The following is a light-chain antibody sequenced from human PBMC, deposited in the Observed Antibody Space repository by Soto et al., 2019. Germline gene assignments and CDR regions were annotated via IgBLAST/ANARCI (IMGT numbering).Light chain of an antibody. CDR2: LNSDGSH. CDR3: QIGGAGSP. CDR1: SGHSSYA. J-gene: IGLJ2*01. Sequence: QLVLTQSPSASASLGASVKLTCTLSSGHSSYAIAWHQQQPEKGPRYLMKLNSDGSHSKGDGIPDRFSGSSSGAERYLTISGLQSEDEADYYCQIGGAGSPFGGGTKLTVL. V-gene: IGLV4-69*01.